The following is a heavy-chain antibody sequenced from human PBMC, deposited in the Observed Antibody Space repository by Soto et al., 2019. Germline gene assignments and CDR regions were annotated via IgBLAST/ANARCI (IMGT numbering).Heavy chain of an antibody. V-gene: IGHV4-59*01. Sequence: QVQLQESGPGLVKPSETLSLTCTVSGGSISSYYWSWIRQPPGKGLEWIGYIYYSGSTNYNPSLKSRVTISVDTSKNQFSLKLSSVTAADTAVYYCARGWVDHYYYYGMDVWGQGTTVTVSS. CDR1: GGSISSYY. D-gene: IGHD2-15*01. CDR3: ARGWVDHYYYYGMDV. CDR2: IYYSGST. J-gene: IGHJ6*02.